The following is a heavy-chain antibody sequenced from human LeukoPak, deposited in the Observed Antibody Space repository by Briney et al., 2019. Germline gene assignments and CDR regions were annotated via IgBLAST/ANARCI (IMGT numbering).Heavy chain of an antibody. Sequence: GASVEVSCKASGYTFTSYYIHWVRQAPGQGLEWMGIINASGGSTSYAQKFQGRVTVTRDTSTSTVYMELSSLRSKDTAVYYCARGLKPPWDSTDYRDWGQGTLVTVSS. CDR1: GYTFTSYY. CDR2: INASGGST. CDR3: ARGLKPPWDSTDYRD. J-gene: IGHJ4*02. D-gene: IGHD5-12*01. V-gene: IGHV1-46*01.